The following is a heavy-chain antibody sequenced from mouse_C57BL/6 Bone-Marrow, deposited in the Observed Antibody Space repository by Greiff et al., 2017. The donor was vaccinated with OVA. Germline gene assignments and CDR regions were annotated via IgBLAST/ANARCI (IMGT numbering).Heavy chain of an antibody. CDR3: TSYGNFDY. Sequence: EVQLQQSGAELVRPGASVKLSCTASGFNIKDDYMHWVKQRPEQGLEWIGWIDPENGDTEYASKFQGKATITADTSSKTAYLQLSSLTSEDTAVYYCTSYGNFDYWGQGTTLTVSS. CDR1: GFNIKDDY. CDR2: IDPENGDT. D-gene: IGHD2-1*01. J-gene: IGHJ2*01. V-gene: IGHV14-4*01.